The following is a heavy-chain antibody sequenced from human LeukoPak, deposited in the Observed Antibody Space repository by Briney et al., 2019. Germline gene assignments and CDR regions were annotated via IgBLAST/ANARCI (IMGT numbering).Heavy chain of an antibody. Sequence: PSETLSLTCTVSGGSISSYYWSWIRQPAGKGLEWIGRIYTSGSTNYNPSLKSRVTMSVDTSKNQFSLKLSSVTAADTAVYYCARAAHGNYDFWSGYGRYYYYYMDVWGKGTTVTVSS. CDR2: IYTSGST. CDR3: ARAAHGNYDFWSGYGRYYYYYMDV. V-gene: IGHV4-4*07. D-gene: IGHD3-3*01. J-gene: IGHJ6*03. CDR1: GGSISSYY.